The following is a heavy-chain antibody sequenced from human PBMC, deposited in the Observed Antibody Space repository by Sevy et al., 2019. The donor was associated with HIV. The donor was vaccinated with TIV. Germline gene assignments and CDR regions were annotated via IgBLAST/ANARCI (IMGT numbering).Heavy chain of an antibody. CDR2: IKSKSDGGTT. V-gene: IGHV3-15*05. Sequence: GGSLRLSCACSAFTLNNTWMSWVRQAPGKGLEWVGRIKSKSDGGTTDYGAPVRGRFIISRDDLKNTVYLEMNSLKSEDTGVYYCTTDPPGYYYGSGTAPYMDVWGKGTTVTVSS. CDR3: TTDPPGYYYGSGTAPYMDV. CDR1: AFTLNNTW. J-gene: IGHJ6*04. D-gene: IGHD3-10*01.